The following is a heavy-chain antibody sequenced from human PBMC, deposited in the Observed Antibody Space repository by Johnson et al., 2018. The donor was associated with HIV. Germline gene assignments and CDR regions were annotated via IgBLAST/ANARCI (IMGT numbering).Heavy chain of an antibody. J-gene: IGHJ3*02. Sequence: QVQLVESGGGVVLPGGSLRLSCAASGFTFSSYAMHWVRQAPGKGLEWLAIISYDGSNKYYADSVKGRFTISRDNSKNTLYLQMNSLRVEDTAVYYCASEVRGVLDIWGQGTMVTVSS. CDR3: ASEVRGVLDI. CDR2: ISYDGSNK. V-gene: IGHV3-30*14. CDR1: GFTFSSYA. D-gene: IGHD3-10*01.